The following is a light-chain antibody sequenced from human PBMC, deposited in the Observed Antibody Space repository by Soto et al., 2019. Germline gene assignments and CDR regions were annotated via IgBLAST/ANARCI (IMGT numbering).Light chain of an antibody. V-gene: IGLV2-14*03. CDR2: DVT. Sequence: QSALTQPASVSGSPGQSITISCTGTLTNYVSWYQHHPDKAPKLIIYDVTSRPSGLSNRFSASKSGITASLAISGLQAEDEADYYCNSYTDDGPRFYVFGTGTKLTVL. J-gene: IGLJ1*01. CDR1: LTNY. CDR3: NSYTDDGPRFYV.